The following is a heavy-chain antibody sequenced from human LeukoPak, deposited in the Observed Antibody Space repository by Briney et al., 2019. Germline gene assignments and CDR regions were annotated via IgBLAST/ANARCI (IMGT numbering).Heavy chain of an antibody. CDR2: IRQDGSDK. Sequence: GGSLRLSCAIPGFTSTTAWMTWVRQAPGKGLEWVADIRQDGSDKYYVDSVKGRFTISRDNAKNSLYLQMNSLRGEDTAVYYCARRFYNFYSVDVWGQGTTVTVSS. CDR3: ARRFYNFYSVDV. CDR1: GFTSTTAW. J-gene: IGHJ6*02. V-gene: IGHV3-7*01.